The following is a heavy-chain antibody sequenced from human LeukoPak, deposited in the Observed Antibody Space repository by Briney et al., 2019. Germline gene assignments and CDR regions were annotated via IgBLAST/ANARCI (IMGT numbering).Heavy chain of an antibody. D-gene: IGHD3-22*01. J-gene: IGHJ3*02. CDR2: IYYSGST. CDR1: GGSISSYY. CDR3: ARLDSSGYYLDAFDI. V-gene: IGHV4-59*08. Sequence: SETLSLTCSVSGGSISSYYWSWIRQPPGKGLEWIGYIYYSGSTNYNPSLKSRVTISVDTSKNHLSLKLTSATAADTAVYYCARLDSSGYYLDAFDIWGQGTMVTVSS.